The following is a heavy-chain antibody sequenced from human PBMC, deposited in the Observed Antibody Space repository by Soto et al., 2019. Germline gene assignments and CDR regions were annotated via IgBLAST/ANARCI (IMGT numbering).Heavy chain of an antibody. Sequence: GGSLRLSCAASGFTFSNYTMHWVRQAPGKGLEWVALISYDEIDKYFADAVKGRFTISRDNSKNTLYLQMDSLRAEETAVYYCAGRSGSSDYWGRGTLVTVSS. V-gene: IGHV3-30*04. CDR1: GFTFSNYT. J-gene: IGHJ4*02. CDR3: AGRSGSSDY. D-gene: IGHD3-10*01. CDR2: ISYDEIDK.